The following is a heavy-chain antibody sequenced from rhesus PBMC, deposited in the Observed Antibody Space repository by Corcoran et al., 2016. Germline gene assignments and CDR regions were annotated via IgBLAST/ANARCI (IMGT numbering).Heavy chain of an antibody. CDR1: GGSISSGYYY. D-gene: IGHD7-45*01. Sequence: QVQLQESGPGLVKPSETLSLTCAVSGGSISSGYYYWSWIRQPPGKGLEWIGYITYSGSTSYTPSLKSRVTISRDTSKNQFSLKLSSVTAADTAVYYCATSLTGDRYFDYWGQGVLVTVSS. J-gene: IGHJ4*01. CDR3: ATSLTGDRYFDY. CDR2: ITYSGST. V-gene: IGHV4-122*02.